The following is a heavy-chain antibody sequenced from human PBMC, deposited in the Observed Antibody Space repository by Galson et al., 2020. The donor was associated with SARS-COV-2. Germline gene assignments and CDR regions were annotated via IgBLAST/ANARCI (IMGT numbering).Heavy chain of an antibody. D-gene: IGHD1-20*01. CDR1: GYSFTRYY. V-gene: IGHV1-46*01. CDR2: INPNAGST. J-gene: IGHJ6*02. Sequence: ASVPVSCKASGYSFTRYYMHLVRQAPGHALEWLGKINPNAGSTSYAQQFQGRVTMTRDTSTSTVYMELSSLSSEDTAMYYCARDLTGTTSLYYYYGRDVWGQGTTVIVSS. CDR3: ARDLTGTTSLYYYYGRDV.